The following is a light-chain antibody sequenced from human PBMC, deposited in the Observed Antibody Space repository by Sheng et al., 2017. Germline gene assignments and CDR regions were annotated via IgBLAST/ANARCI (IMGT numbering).Light chain of an antibody. CDR2: GAS. V-gene: IGKV3-20*01. Sequence: EIVLTQSPDTLSLSPGERATLSCRASQISSTSLAWYQQKPGQAPRLLIYGASSKATGVPDRFSGSGSGTDFTLTISRLEPEDFALYYCQQYGSSPRTFGQGTRVEV. J-gene: IGKJ1*01. CDR1: QISSTS. CDR3: QQYGSSPRT.